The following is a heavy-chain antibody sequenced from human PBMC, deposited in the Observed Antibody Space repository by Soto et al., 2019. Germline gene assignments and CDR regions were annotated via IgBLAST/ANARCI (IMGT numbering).Heavy chain of an antibody. CDR3: ASGTPLLREPYY. J-gene: IGHJ4*02. Sequence: SETLSLTCAVYGGSFSGYYWSWIRQPPGKGLEWIGEINHSGSTNYNPSLKSRVTISVDTSKNQFSLKLSSVTAADTAVYYCASGTPLLREPYYWGQGTLVTVSS. V-gene: IGHV4-34*01. D-gene: IGHD3-16*01. CDR1: GGSFSGYY. CDR2: INHSGST.